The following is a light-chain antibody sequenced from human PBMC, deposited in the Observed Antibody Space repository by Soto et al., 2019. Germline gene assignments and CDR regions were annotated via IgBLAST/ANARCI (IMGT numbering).Light chain of an antibody. Sequence: DIQMTQSPSSLSASVGDRVTITCRASQSISSYLNWYQQKPGKAPKLLIYAASSLQSGVPSRFSGSGSGTDFTLTISCLQPEDFATYYCQQSYSTPSHTFGGGTKVEIK. J-gene: IGKJ4*01. CDR1: QSISSY. CDR2: AAS. CDR3: QQSYSTPSHT. V-gene: IGKV1-39*01.